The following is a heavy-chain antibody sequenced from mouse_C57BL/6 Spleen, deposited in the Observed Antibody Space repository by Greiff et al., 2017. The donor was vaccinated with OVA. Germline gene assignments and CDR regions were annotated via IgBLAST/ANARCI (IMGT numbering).Heavy chain of an antibody. Sequence: QVQLKESGAELVKPGASVKISCKASGYAFSSYWMNWVKQRPGKGLAWIGQIYPGDGDTNYNGKFKGKATLTADKSSSTAYMQLSSLTSEDSAVYFCARSSGNYPYFDYWGQGTTLTVSS. D-gene: IGHD2-1*01. CDR2: IYPGDGDT. CDR1: GYAFSSYW. J-gene: IGHJ2*01. CDR3: ARSSGNYPYFDY. V-gene: IGHV1-80*01.